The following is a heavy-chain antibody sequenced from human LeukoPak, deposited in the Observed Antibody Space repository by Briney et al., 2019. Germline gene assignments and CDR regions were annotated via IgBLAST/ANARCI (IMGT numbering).Heavy chain of an antibody. Sequence: GGSLRLSCAASGFTFSSYGMSWVRQAPGEGLEWVSVIYSGGSTYYADSLKGRFTVSRDNAKNSLYLQMNSLRDEDTAVYYCARSWASNYGDYWGQGTLVTVSS. CDR2: IYSGGST. J-gene: IGHJ4*02. CDR1: GFTFSSYG. CDR3: ARSWASNYGDY. D-gene: IGHD4-11*01. V-gene: IGHV3-23*03.